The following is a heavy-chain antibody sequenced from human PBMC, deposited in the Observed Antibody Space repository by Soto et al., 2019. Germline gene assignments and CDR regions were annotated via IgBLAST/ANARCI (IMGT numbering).Heavy chain of an antibody. D-gene: IGHD2-21*01. J-gene: IGHJ6*02. CDR2: IDQSGGT. CDR3: AREDRSGWSGESLDV. V-gene: IGHV4-34*01. CDR1: GDSLRGQS. Sequence: PSETLSLTCSVVGDSLRGQSWNWIRQSPGKGLEWIGEIDQSGGTNYNPSLKSRAIISDDTSKNQFSLTLTSVTAADTAVYYCAREDRSGWSGESLDVWGQGTTVTVSS.